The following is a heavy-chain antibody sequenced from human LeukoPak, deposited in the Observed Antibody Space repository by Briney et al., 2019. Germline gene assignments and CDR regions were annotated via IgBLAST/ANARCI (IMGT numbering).Heavy chain of an antibody. CDR1: GGSISSGDYY. J-gene: IGHJ4*02. CDR3: ARESTYYDFWSGYPSPYYFDY. Sequence: PSETLSLTCTVSGGSISSGDYYWSWIRQPPGKGLEWIGYIYYSGSTNYNPSLKSRVTISVDTSKNQFSLKLSSVTAADTAVYYCARESTYYDFWSGYPSPYYFDYWGQGTLVTVSS. V-gene: IGHV4-61*08. CDR2: IYYSGST. D-gene: IGHD3-3*01.